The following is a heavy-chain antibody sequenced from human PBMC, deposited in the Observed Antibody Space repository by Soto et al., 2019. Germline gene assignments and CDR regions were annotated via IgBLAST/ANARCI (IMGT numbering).Heavy chain of an antibody. J-gene: IGHJ5*02. D-gene: IGHD4-4*01. CDR3: AIERVTYDNSAWFDP. Sequence: QDQLVQSGAEVKKPGASVKVSCKLSGYTLSESSMHWVRQTPGKGLEWMGGLDSENGETIYAQKFQGRVTMTEDASTDTAYMELSSLRSDDTAIYYCAIERVTYDNSAWFDPWGQGTLVTVSS. CDR1: GYTLSESS. V-gene: IGHV1-24*01. CDR2: LDSENGET.